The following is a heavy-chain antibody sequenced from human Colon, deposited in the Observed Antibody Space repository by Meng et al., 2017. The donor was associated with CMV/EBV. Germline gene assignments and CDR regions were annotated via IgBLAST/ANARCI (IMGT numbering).Heavy chain of an antibody. CDR3: ARVGAIVQGYYYGMDV. J-gene: IGHJ6*02. Sequence: GESLKISCTSSGFTFGDYAMTWVRQAPGKGLEWVSFIRSKAYGGTTDYAASVKGRFTIPRDDSKSIAYLQMNGLKTEDTAVYYCARVGAIVQGYYYGMDVWGQGTTVTVSS. CDR1: GFTFGDYA. CDR2: IRSKAYGGTT. V-gene: IGHV3-49*04. D-gene: IGHD3-16*02.